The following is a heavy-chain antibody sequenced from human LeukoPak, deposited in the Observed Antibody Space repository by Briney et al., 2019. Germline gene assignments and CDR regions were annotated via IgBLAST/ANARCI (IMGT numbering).Heavy chain of an antibody. CDR3: ARDLGDANFDY. CDR2: ISSSSSYI. CDR1: GFTFSSYS. D-gene: IGHD3-10*01. V-gene: IGHV3-21*01. J-gene: IGHJ4*02. Sequence: GGSLRLSCAASGFTFSSYSVNWVRQAPGKGLEWVSSISSSSSYIYYADSVKGRFTISRDNAKNSLYLQMNSLRAEDTAVYYCARDLGDANFDYWGQGTLVTVSS.